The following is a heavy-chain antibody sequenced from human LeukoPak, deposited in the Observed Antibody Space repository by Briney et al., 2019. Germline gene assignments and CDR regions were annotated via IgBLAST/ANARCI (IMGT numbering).Heavy chain of an antibody. J-gene: IGHJ4*02. CDR1: GGSSSRYY. CDR3: ARGRLIVAPGVYYFEY. V-gene: IGHV4-59*01. CDR2: IYYRGGT. D-gene: IGHD5-12*01. Sequence: SEPLSLTCTVSGGSSSRYYWSWIRQPPGKGLEWIGYIYYRGGTNYNHSLESRVTISGDTSRSEFSLKLTSVTAADTAVYYCARGRLIVAPGVYYFEYWGQGTLVTVS.